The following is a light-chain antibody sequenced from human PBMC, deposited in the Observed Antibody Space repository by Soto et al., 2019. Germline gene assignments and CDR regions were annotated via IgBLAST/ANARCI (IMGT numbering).Light chain of an antibody. V-gene: IGKV1-33*01. CDR2: DAS. CDR1: QDISNY. J-gene: IGKJ4*01. CDR3: QQYDNLALT. Sequence: DIQMTQSPSSLSASVGDRVTITCQASQDISNYLNRYQQKPGKAPKLLIYDASNVETGVTSRFSGSGSGTDFTFTISSLQPEDIATYYCQQYDNLALTFGGGTKVEIK.